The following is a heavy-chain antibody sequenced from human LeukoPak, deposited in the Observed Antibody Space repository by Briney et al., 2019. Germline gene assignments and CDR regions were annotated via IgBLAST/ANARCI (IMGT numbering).Heavy chain of an antibody. J-gene: IGHJ4*02. CDR2: IRSKANSYAT. D-gene: IGHD6-6*01. Sequence: PGGSLRLSCGASGFTFSGSAMHWVRQASGRGLEWVGRIRSKANSYATAYAASVRGRFAISRDDSKNTAYLQMNSLKIEDTAVYYCTRLGEYTSSSGNYWGQGTLVTVSS. V-gene: IGHV3-73*01. CDR1: GFTFSGSA. CDR3: TRLGEYTSSSGNY.